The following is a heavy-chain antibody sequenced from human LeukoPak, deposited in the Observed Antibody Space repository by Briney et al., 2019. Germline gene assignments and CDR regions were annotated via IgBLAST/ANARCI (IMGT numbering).Heavy chain of an antibody. J-gene: IGHJ5*02. CDR2: INPNSGGT. V-gene: IGHV1-2*02. CDR3: ARSVGSGNYYSHWFDP. D-gene: IGHD3-10*01. Sequence: ASVKVSCKASGYTFTGYYTHWVRQAPGQGLEWMGWINPNSGGTNYAQKFQGRVTMTRDTSISTAYMELSRLRSDDTAVYYCARSVGSGNYYSHWFDPWGQGTLVTVPS. CDR1: GYTFTGYY.